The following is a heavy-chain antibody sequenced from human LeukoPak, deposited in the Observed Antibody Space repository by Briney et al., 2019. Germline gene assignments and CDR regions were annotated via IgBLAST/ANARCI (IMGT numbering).Heavy chain of an antibody. D-gene: IGHD3-9*01. CDR2: VYYSGST. Sequence: PSETLSLTCTVSGGSISSSSYYWGWIRQPPGKGLEWIGSVYYSGSTYYNPSLKSRVTISVDTSKNQFSLKLSSVTAADTAVYCCARQTAYYDILTGYYPYYFDYWGQGTLVTVSS. J-gene: IGHJ4*02. V-gene: IGHV4-39*01. CDR1: GGSISSSSYY. CDR3: ARQTAYYDILTGYYPYYFDY.